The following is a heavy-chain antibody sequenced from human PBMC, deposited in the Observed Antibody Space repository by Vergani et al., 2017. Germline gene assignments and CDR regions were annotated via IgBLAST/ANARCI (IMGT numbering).Heavy chain of an antibody. CDR2: MNPNSGNT. Sequence: QVQLVQSGAEVKKPGASVKVSCKASGYTFTSYYMHWVRQAPGQGLEWMGWMNPNSGNTGYAQKCQGRVTMTRNTSISTAYMELSSLRSEDTAVDYCASNWEMFDSWGQGTLVTVSS. CDR3: ASNWEMFDS. J-gene: IGHJ5*01. D-gene: IGHD1-1*01. V-gene: IGHV1-8*02. CDR1: GYTFTSYY.